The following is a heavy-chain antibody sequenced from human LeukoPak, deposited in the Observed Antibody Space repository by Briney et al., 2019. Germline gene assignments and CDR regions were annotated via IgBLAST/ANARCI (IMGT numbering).Heavy chain of an antibody. V-gene: IGHV3-23*01. D-gene: IGHD3-3*01. CDR3: AKEVFRDFKFDG. CDR1: GFTFTNYA. Sequence: PGGSLLLSCAASGFTFTNYAMTWVRQAPGKGLEWVSPISCSGDSTYYADSVKGRFTISRDNSKSTLYLQMNSPRADNTAVYYCAKEVFRDFKFDGWGQGTLVT. J-gene: IGHJ4*02. CDR2: ISCSGDST.